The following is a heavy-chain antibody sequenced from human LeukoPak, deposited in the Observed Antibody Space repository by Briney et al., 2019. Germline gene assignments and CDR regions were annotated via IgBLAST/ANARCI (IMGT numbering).Heavy chain of an antibody. CDR2: ISSSSSYI. J-gene: IGHJ4*02. CDR1: GFTFSSYS. V-gene: IGHV3-21*01. D-gene: IGHD1-26*01. Sequence: GGSLRLSCAASGFTFSSYSMNWVRQAPGKGLEWVSSISSSSSYIYYADSVKGRFTISRDNAKNSLYLQMNSLRAEDTAVYYCARDCGSYFGVCEVGVDYWGQGTLVTVSS. CDR3: ARDCGSYFGVCEVGVDY.